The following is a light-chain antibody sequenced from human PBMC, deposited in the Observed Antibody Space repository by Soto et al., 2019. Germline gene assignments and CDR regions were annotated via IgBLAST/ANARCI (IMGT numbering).Light chain of an antibody. CDR2: EGS. J-gene: IGLJ3*02. CDR3: CSYAGSSTSWV. V-gene: IGLV2-23*01. CDR1: SSDVGSYNL. Sequence: QSALTQPASVSGSPGQSITISCTGTSSDVGSYNLVSWYQQHPVKAPKLMIYEGSKRPSGVSNRFSGSKSGNTASLTISGLQAEDEADYYCCSYAGSSTSWVLGGGTKVTVL.